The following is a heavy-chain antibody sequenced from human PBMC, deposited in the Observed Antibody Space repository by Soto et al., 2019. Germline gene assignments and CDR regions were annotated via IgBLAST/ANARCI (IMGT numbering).Heavy chain of an antibody. Sequence: GESLKISCAASGFTFSSYWMSWVRQAPGKGLEWVANIKQDGSEKYYVDSVKGRFTISRDNAKNSLYLQMNSLRAEDTAVYYCARGLDDSSGEGDYWGQGTLVTVSS. D-gene: IGHD3-22*01. CDR2: IKQDGSEK. CDR1: GFTFSSYW. CDR3: ARGLDDSSGEGDY. J-gene: IGHJ4*02. V-gene: IGHV3-7*01.